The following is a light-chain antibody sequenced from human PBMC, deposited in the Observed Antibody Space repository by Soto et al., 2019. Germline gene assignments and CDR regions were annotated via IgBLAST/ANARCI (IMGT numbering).Light chain of an antibody. CDR1: HSVTTY. V-gene: IGKV3-15*01. CDR2: GAS. J-gene: IGKJ2*01. Sequence: EVVMTQSPATLSVSPGERATLSCRASHSVTTYLAWFQQKPGQAPRLLIYGASTRATGIPARFSGSGSGTEFTLTISSVQSVDFAVYFCQHYSKWPYTFGQGTRLEI. CDR3: QHYSKWPYT.